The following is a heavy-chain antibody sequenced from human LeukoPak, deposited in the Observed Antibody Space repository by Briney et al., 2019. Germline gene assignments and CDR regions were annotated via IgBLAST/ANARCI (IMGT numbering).Heavy chain of an antibody. Sequence: PGGSLRPSCAASGFTFSSYSMNWVRQAPGKGLEWVSSISSSGSHIYYADSVKGRITISRDNAKNSVYLQMNSLRAEDTAVYYCAELGITMIGGVWGKGTTVTISS. CDR2: ISSSGSHI. CDR1: GFTFSSYS. J-gene: IGHJ6*04. V-gene: IGHV3-21*01. CDR3: AELGITMIGGV. D-gene: IGHD3-10*02.